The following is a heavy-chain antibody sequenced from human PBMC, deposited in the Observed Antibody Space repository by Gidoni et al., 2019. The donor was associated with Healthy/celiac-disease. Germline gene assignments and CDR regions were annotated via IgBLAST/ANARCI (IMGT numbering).Heavy chain of an antibody. J-gene: IGHJ4*02. D-gene: IGHD3-10*01. V-gene: IGHV4-34*01. CDR2: INHSGST. Sequence: QVQLQQRVAGLLKPSETLSLTCAVYVGSFSGYYWSWIRQPPGKGLEWIGEINHSGSTNYNPSLKSRVTISVDTSKNQFSLKLSSVTAADTAVYYCARARITMVRGALPDYWGQGTLVTVSS. CDR1: VGSFSGYY. CDR3: ARARITMVRGALPDY.